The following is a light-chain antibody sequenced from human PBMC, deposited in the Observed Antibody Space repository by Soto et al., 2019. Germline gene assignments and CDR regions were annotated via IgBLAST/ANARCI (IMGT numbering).Light chain of an antibody. CDR1: SSDAGGYKY. Sequence: QSVLTQPASVSGSPGQSITISCTGTSSDAGGYKYVSWYQHHPGKAPKLVIYEVSNRPSGVSNRFSGSKSGNTASLTISGLQAEDEADYYCSSHTSSSTRVFGGGTKVTVL. CDR3: SSHTSSSTRV. CDR2: EVS. V-gene: IGLV2-14*01. J-gene: IGLJ2*01.